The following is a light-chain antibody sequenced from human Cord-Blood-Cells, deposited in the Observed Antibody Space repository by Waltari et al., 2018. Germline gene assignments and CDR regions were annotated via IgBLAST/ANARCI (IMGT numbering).Light chain of an antibody. CDR2: WAS. V-gene: IGKV4-1*01. J-gene: IGKJ3*01. CDR3: QQYYSTPFT. CDR1: QIVLYSSNNKNY. Sequence: DIVMTQSPDSLAVSLGERATINCKSSQIVLYSSNNKNYLAWYQQKQGQPPKLLIYWASTRESGVPDRFSGSGSGTEFTLTISSLQAEDVAVYYCQQYYSTPFTFGPGTKVDIK.